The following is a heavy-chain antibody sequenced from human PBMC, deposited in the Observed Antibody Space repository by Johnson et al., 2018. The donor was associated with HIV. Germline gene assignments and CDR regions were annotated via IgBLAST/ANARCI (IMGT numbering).Heavy chain of an antibody. J-gene: IGHJ3*02. Sequence: VQLVESGGAVVQPGGSLRLSCAASGFTFDDYAMHWVRQAPGNGLEWVSLITWDGGSTYYADSVKGRFTISRDISKNSLYLQMSSLRAEDTALYYCARDLGRWAVTTDDGLDIWGQGTMVTVSS. CDR1: GFTFDDYA. CDR2: ITWDGGST. D-gene: IGHD4-17*01. CDR3: ARDLGRWAVTTDDGLDI. V-gene: IGHV3-43D*03.